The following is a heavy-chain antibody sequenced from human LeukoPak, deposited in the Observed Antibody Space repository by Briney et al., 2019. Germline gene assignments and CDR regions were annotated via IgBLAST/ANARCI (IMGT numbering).Heavy chain of an antibody. J-gene: IGHJ6*03. CDR3: ARDSIVRGNIGNDMDV. V-gene: IGHV3-11*01. CDR2: ISHSGRNM. D-gene: IGHD2-8*01. CDR1: GFTFSDYY. Sequence: GGSLTLSCAASGFTFSDYYMSWIRQAAGKGLAWVSYISHSGRNMYYADSVKGRFTISRDNAKHSLYLQMNSLRAGDTAVYYCARDSIVRGNIGNDMDVWGKGTTVTVSS.